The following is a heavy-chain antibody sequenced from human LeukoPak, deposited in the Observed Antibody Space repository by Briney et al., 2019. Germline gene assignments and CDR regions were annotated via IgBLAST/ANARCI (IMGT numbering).Heavy chain of an antibody. CDR1: GYSISSGYY. CDR2: IYHSGST. CDR3: ASEENQQLVGPPGY. Sequence: SETLSLPCTVSGYSISSGYYWGWIRQPPGKGLEWIGSIYHSGSTYYNPSLKSRVTISVHTSKNQFSLKLSSVTAAHTAVYYCASEENQQLVGPPGYWGPGTLVTVSS. J-gene: IGHJ4*02. D-gene: IGHD6-13*01. V-gene: IGHV4-38-2*02.